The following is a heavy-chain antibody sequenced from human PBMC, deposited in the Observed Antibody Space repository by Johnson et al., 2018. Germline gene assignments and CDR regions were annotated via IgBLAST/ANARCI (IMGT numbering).Heavy chain of an antibody. CDR1: GGSISSYY. CDR2: IYYSGSP. J-gene: IGHJ6*02. V-gene: IGHV4-59*01. Sequence: QVQLQESGPGLVKPSETLSLTCTVSGGSISSYYWSWIRQPPGKGLEWIGYIYYSGSPNYNPSLKSQVTISVDTSTNKFPLKLSSVTAADTAVYYCARYTTVTSYYYYYGMDVWGQGTTVTVSS. D-gene: IGHD4-17*01. CDR3: ARYTTVTSYYYYYGMDV.